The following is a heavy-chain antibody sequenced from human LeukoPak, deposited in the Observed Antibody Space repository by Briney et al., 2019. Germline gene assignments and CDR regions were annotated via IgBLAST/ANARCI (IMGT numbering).Heavy chain of an antibody. D-gene: IGHD5-24*01. J-gene: IGHJ4*02. Sequence: SETLSLTCAVSGYSISSGYYWGWIRQPPGKGLEWIGSIYHSGSNYYNPSLKSRVTISVDTSKNQFSLKLSSVTAADTAVYYCARTLRDGYNKGGFDYWGQGTLVTVSS. CDR3: ARTLRDGYNKGGFDY. CDR2: IYHSGSN. CDR1: GYSISSGYY. V-gene: IGHV4-38-2*01.